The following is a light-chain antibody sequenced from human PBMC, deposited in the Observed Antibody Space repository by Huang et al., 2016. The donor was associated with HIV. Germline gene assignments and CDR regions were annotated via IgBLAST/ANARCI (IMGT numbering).Light chain of an antibody. Sequence: DIVLTQSPATLSLSPGQRATLSCRASQNINNYLVWYQQKPGQAPRLLSYYSFNRATGIPARFSGSGSGTDFTLTINTLEPEDFAVYYCQQRGAWPLTFGGGTKVEIK. J-gene: IGKJ4*01. CDR1: QNINNY. CDR3: QQRGAWPLT. CDR2: YSF. V-gene: IGKV3-11*01.